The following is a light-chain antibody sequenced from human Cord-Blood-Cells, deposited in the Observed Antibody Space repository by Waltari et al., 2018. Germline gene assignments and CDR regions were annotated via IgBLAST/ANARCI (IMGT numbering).Light chain of an antibody. CDR1: QSIISY. Sequence: DIQLPQSPSSLPASVGSRLTTTCRASQSIISYLNWYQQKPGKAPKLLIYAASSLQSGVPSRFSGSGSGTDFTLTISSLQTEDFATYYCQQSYSTPYTFGQGTKLEIK. CDR2: AAS. CDR3: QQSYSTPYT. V-gene: IGKV1-39*01. J-gene: IGKJ2*01.